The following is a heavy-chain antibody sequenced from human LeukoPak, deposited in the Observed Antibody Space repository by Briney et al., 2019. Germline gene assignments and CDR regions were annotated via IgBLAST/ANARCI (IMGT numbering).Heavy chain of an antibody. CDR1: GYTFNGYH. CDR3: ARDWQLYDY. CDR2: INHNSGGT. D-gene: IGHD6-13*01. V-gene: IGHV1-2*02. J-gene: IGHJ4*02. Sequence: ASVKVPFKASGYTFNGYHKHLVRQAPGQGVEWRGWINHNSGGTNYAKKFQGRVTMTRDTSISTAYMELSKLRSDDTAVYYCARDWQLYDYWGQGTLVTVSS.